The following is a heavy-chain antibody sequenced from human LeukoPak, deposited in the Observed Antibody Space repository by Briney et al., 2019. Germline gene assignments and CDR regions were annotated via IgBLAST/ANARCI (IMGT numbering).Heavy chain of an antibody. D-gene: IGHD4-17*01. CDR2: MNPNSGNT. V-gene: IGHV1-8*01. CDR3: ARGSDADYGDYGDAFDI. CDR1: GYTFTSYD. Sequence: ASVKVSCKASGYTFTSYDINWVRQATGQGLEWMGWMNPNSGNTGYAQKFQGRVTMTRNTSISTAYMELSSLRSEDTAVYYCARGSDADYGDYGDAFDIRGQGTMVTVSS. J-gene: IGHJ3*02.